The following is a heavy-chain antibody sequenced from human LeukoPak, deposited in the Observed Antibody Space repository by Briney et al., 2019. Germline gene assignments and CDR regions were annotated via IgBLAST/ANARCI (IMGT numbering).Heavy chain of an antibody. CDR3: ARHGGYCSVTTCNPFDY. V-gene: IGHV1-18*01. CDR2: INGYNGNT. Sequence: ASVKVSCKASGYTFTSYGINWVRQAPGQGLEWMGWINGYNGNTNYAQKFQGRVTMTTDTSTTTAYMELRSLRSDDTAVYYCARHGGYCSVTTCNPFDYWGQGTLVTVSS. D-gene: IGHD2-2*01. CDR1: GYTFTSYG. J-gene: IGHJ4*02.